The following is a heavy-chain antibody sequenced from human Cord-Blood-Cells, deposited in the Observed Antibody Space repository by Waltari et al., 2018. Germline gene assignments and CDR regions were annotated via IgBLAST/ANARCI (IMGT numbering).Heavy chain of an antibody. Sequence: QVQLQQWGAGLLKPSETLSLTCAVYGGSFSGNYWSWIRQPPGQGLEWIGEINHSGSTNYNPSLKSRVTISVDTSKTQFSLKLSSVTAADTAVYYCAALHIVATTTLDYWGQGTLVTVSS. V-gene: IGHV4-34*01. CDR1: GGSFSGNY. CDR3: AALHIVATTTLDY. D-gene: IGHD5-12*01. J-gene: IGHJ4*02. CDR2: INHSGST.